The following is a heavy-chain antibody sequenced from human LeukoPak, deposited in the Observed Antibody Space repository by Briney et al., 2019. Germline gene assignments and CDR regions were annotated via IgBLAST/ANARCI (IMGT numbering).Heavy chain of an antibody. CDR2: IYSGGST. D-gene: IGHD2-15*01. J-gene: IGHJ6*02. V-gene: IGHV3-66*01. Sequence: GGSLRLSCAASGFTVSSNYMSWVRQAPGKGLEWVSVIYSGGSTYYADSVKGRFTISRDNSKNTLYLQMNSLRAEDTAVYYCARAGTPGSLYYYYGMDVWGQGTTVTVSS. CDR1: GFTVSSNY. CDR3: ARAGTPGSLYYYYGMDV.